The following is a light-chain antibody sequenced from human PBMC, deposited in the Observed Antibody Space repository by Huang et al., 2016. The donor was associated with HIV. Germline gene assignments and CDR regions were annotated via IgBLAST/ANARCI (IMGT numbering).Light chain of an antibody. CDR2: DAS. Sequence: EIVLTQSPATLSLSPGERATLSCGASQSVNSNDLAWYQQRPGLAPSLLIYDASSRATGIPDRFGGSGSETNFTLTISRLEPEDFAIYYCQQYGSTPYTFGQGTKLEIK. J-gene: IGKJ2*01. CDR3: QQYGSTPYT. CDR1: QSVNSND. V-gene: IGKV3D-20*01.